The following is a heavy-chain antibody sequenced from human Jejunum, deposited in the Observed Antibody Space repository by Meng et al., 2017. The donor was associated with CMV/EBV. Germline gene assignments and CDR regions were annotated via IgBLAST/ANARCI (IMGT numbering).Heavy chain of an antibody. J-gene: IGHJ4*02. Sequence: HVPLQESGPGLPKPSQTLSLPCTVSGGYISSGSYYWSWVRQPAGKGLEWIGRIYTSGSTNYKPSLKTRVTISVDPSKNQFSLRLSSVTAADTAVYYCARARYYYDSSGFEGYYFDYWGQGTLVTVSS. CDR2: IYTSGST. CDR1: GGYISSGSYY. CDR3: ARARYYYDSSGFEGYYFDY. D-gene: IGHD3-22*01. V-gene: IGHV4-61*02.